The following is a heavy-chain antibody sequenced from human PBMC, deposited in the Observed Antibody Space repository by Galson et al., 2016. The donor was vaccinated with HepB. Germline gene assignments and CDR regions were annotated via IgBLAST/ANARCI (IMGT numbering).Heavy chain of an antibody. CDR3: ARDRGYSGYGAYNWFDP. D-gene: IGHD5-12*01. CDR2: ISSSSAFI. J-gene: IGHJ5*02. V-gene: IGHV3-21*01. Sequence: SLRLSCAASGFPFSRYGMNWVRQAPGKGLEWVSSISSSSAFIYYADSLKGRFTISRDNAKDSLYLQINSLRGEDTAVYYCARDRGYSGYGAYNWFDPWGQGTLVTVSP. CDR1: GFPFSRYG.